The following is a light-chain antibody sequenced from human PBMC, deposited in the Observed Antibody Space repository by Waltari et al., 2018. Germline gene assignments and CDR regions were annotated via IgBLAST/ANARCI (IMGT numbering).Light chain of an antibody. CDR2: KDN. J-gene: IGLJ3*02. Sequence: QSVLTQPPSASGTPGQRVTISCSGPSSNIGSNFVYWYQQPSGTAPKILIYKDNQRPSGVPDRFSGSRSGTSASLTISGLRSDDESHFYCATWDDGLSGHWVFGGGTKLTVL. V-gene: IGLV1-47*01. CDR1: SSNIGSNF. CDR3: ATWDDGLSGHWV.